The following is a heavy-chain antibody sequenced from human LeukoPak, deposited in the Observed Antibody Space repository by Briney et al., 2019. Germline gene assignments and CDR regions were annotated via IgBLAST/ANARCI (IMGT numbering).Heavy chain of an antibody. CDR2: IFPGDSDT. J-gene: IGHJ4*02. CDR3: AKLYSGRIDY. CDR1: GYSFTNYW. Sequence: GESLKISCKGSGYSFTNYWIGWVRQMPGKGLEWMGIIFPGDSDTRYSPSFQDPVTISADKSIRTAYLQWNSLKASDTAIYYCAKLYSGRIDYWGQGTLVSVS. D-gene: IGHD1-26*01. V-gene: IGHV5-51*01.